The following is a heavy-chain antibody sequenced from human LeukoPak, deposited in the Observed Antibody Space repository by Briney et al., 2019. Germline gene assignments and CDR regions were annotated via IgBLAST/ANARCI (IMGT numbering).Heavy chain of an antibody. J-gene: IGHJ3*02. CDR2: IIPIFGTA. CDR3: ARGRVTATDGFDI. CDR1: GGTFSSYA. D-gene: IGHD2-21*02. V-gene: IGHV1-69*13. Sequence: SVKVSFKASGGTFSSYAISWVRQAPGQGLEWMGGIIPIFGTANYAQRFQGRVTITADESTSTAYMELSSLRSEDTAVYYCARGRVTATDGFDIWGQGTTVIVSS.